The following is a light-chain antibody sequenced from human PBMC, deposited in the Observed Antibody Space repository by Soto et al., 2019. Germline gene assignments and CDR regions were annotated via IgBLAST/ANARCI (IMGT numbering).Light chain of an antibody. Sequence: QSVLTQPPSASGTPGQRVTISCSGSSSNVGSDIVNWYQQLPGTAPKLLIYSNNQRPSGVPDRFSGSKSATSASLAISGLQSDDEADYYCAAWDGSLNGWVFGGGTKLTVL. CDR2: SNN. V-gene: IGLV1-44*01. CDR3: AAWDGSLNGWV. CDR1: SSNVGSDI. J-gene: IGLJ3*02.